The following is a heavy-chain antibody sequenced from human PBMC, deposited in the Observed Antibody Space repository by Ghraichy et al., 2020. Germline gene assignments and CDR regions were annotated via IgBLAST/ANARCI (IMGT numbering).Heavy chain of an antibody. J-gene: IGHJ3*01. CDR3: AKGLWAVSTPLDPFYF. V-gene: IGHV3-23*01. CDR1: GFTFSTYA. CDR2: FSAGGGSA. Sequence: GGSLRLSCVGSGFTFSTYAVSWVRQAPGKGLEWVSGFSAGGGSAYYADCAKGRFTISRDNSKNMLSLQMNSQRAEDRAVYYCAKGLWAVSTPLDPFYFWSHGTVVTVAS. D-gene: IGHD5/OR15-5a*01.